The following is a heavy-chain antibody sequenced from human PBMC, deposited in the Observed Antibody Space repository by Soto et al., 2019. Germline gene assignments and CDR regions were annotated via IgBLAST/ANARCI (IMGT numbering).Heavy chain of an antibody. J-gene: IGHJ1*01. Sequence: GGSLRLSCAASGFTFSTYALTWVRRAPGKGLEWVSAVSGSGDSTNYADSVKGRFSISRDNSKNTVYLQMNSLRAEDTVVYYCAKEAGIAVAGMNGYVQHWGQGTLVTVSS. CDR3: AKEAGIAVAGMNGYVQH. CDR2: VSGSGDST. CDR1: GFTFSTYA. V-gene: IGHV3-23*01. D-gene: IGHD6-13*01.